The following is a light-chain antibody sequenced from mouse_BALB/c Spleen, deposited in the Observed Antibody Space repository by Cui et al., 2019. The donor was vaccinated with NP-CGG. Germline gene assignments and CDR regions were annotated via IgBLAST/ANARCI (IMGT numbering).Light chain of an antibody. J-gene: IGLJ1*01. CDR2: GTN. V-gene: IGLV1*01. CDR1: NGAVTPTNY. CDR3: ALWYSNHWV. Sequence: QAVVTQESALTSSAGETVTLTCRSSNGAVTPTNYANWVQQKPDHLFTGLIGGTNNRAPGVPARFSGSLIGDKAALTITGAQTEDEAIYFCALWYSNHWVFGGGTKLTVL.